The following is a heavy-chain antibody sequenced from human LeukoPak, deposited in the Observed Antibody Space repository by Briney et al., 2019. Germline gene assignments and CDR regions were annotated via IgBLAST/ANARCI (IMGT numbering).Heavy chain of an antibody. CDR3: ATSLLTTASGTGRAFDI. CDR1: GFSFSAYP. V-gene: IGHV3-23*01. J-gene: IGHJ3*02. D-gene: IGHD1-26*01. Sequence: PGGSLRLSCEASGFSFSAYPMGWVRRAPGKGLEWVSGISASGDVTFHADPLQGRFTISRDNSKNTLYLQMNSLRAEDTAEYYCATSLLTTASGTGRAFDIWGQGTMVTVSS. CDR2: ISASGDVT.